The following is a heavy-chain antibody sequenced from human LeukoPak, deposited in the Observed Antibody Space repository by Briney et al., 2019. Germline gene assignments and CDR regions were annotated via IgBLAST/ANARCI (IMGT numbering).Heavy chain of an antibody. CDR3: VRDGGSGIDY. V-gene: IGHV3-33*01. Sequence: PGRSLRLSCAASGFSLTTYGTHWLRQAPGKGLEWVAVIWYDGSRKFYGDSVKGRFTVSRDTFENTMYLQMNSLRVEDTAVYYCVRDGGSGIDYWGQGTLVTVSS. CDR1: GFSLTTYG. CDR2: IWYDGSRK. D-gene: IGHD3-10*01. J-gene: IGHJ4*02.